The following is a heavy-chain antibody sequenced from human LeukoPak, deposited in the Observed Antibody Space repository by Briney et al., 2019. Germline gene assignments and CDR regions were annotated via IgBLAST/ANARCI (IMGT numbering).Heavy chain of an antibody. CDR1: GFTFGSYE. J-gene: IGHJ4*02. Sequence: PGGSLRLSCAASGFTFGSYEMNWVRQAPGKGLEWVSYISSSGSTIYYADSVKGRFTISRDNAKNSLYLQMNSLRAEDTAVYYCAREYSSSLADYWGQGTLVTVSS. CDR2: ISSSGSTI. V-gene: IGHV3-48*03. CDR3: AREYSSSLADY. D-gene: IGHD6-13*01.